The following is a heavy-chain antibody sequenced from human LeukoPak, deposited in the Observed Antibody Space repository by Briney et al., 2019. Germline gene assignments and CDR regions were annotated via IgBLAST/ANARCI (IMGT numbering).Heavy chain of an antibody. CDR1: GGSISSGNYH. CDR3: AGRYYYMDV. J-gene: IGHJ6*03. V-gene: IGHV4-61*02. CDR2: IYTGGST. Sequence: SETLSLTCTVSGGSISSGNYHWSWIRQPAGKGLEWIGRIYTGGSTNYNPSFKSRLTISIDKSKNQFSLKLSSVTAADTAVYYCAGRYYYMDVWGKGTTVTVSS.